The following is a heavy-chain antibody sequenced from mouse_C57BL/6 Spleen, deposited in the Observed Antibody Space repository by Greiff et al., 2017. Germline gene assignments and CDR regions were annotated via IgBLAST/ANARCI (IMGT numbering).Heavy chain of an antibody. CDR2: ILTGGGT. CDR3: SRAYSNYNAMDY. Sequence: VKLMESGPGLVAPSQSLSITCTVSGFSLTSYAISWVRQPPGKGLEWLGVILTGGGTNYNSALKSRLSISKDNSKSQVFLKMNSLQTDDTARYYCSRAYSNYNAMDYWGQGTSVTVSS. D-gene: IGHD2-5*01. V-gene: IGHV2-9-1*01. CDR1: GFSLTSYA. J-gene: IGHJ4*01.